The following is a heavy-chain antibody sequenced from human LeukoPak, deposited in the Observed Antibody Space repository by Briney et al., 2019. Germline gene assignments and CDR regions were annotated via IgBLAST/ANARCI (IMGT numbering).Heavy chain of an antibody. Sequence: PGGSLRLSCAASGSTFGSPWMHWVHQAPGKGLVWVSRINSDGSATAYADSVKGRFTISRDNAENTLYLQMNSLRAEDTAVYYCARGTAGYHSSYFDYWGQEPWSPSPQ. CDR1: GSTFGSPW. V-gene: IGHV3-74*01. D-gene: IGHD3-16*02. CDR2: INSDGSAT. J-gene: IGHJ4*01. CDR3: ARGTAGYHSSYFDY.